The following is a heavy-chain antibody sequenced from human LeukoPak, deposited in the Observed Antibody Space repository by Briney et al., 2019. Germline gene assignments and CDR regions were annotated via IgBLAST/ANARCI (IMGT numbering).Heavy chain of an antibody. J-gene: IGHJ3*02. CDR2: ISFDGSDA. CDR1: GFTFSGFW. V-gene: IGHV3-74*01. CDR3: ARGHAGPGAFDI. D-gene: IGHD6-13*01. Sequence: PGGSLRLSCAASGFTFSGFWMHWVRQAPGKGLVWVSCISFDGSDATYADSVKGRFTISRDNAKNSLYLQMNSLRAEDTAVYYCARGHAGPGAFDIWGQGTMVTVSS.